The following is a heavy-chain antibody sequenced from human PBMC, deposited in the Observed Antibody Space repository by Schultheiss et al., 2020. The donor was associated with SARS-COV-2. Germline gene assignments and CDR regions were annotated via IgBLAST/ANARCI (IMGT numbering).Heavy chain of an antibody. CDR3: ARARDNFSYYYSGMDV. CDR1: GFTFSSYG. D-gene: IGHD1-20*01. V-gene: IGHV3-21*01. CDR2: ISGGGGVK. Sequence: GESLKISCAASGFTFSSYGMHWVRQAPGKGLEWVSAISGGGGVKSYADSVKGRFSISRDNVNNILYLQVNSLRAEDTAVYYCARARDNFSYYYSGMDVWGQGTTVTVSS. J-gene: IGHJ6*02.